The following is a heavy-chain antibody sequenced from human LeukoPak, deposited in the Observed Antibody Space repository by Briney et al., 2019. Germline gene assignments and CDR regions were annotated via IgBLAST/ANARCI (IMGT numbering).Heavy chain of an antibody. CDR1: GFTFKSFT. Sequence: GGSLRLSCPASGFTFKSFTMEWVRQAPGKGLECVSGISSNGAATYYADSVKGRFTISRDNSKNTLSLQLNSLGPEDTAVYFCVKGHLRYGDFDYWGQGTLVTVSS. D-gene: IGHD4-17*01. V-gene: IGHV3-64D*06. J-gene: IGHJ4*02. CDR3: VKGHLRYGDFDY. CDR2: ISSNGAAT.